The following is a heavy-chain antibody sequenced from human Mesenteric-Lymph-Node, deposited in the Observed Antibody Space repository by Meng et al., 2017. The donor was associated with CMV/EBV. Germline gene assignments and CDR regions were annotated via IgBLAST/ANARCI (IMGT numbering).Heavy chain of an antibody. J-gene: IGHJ5*02. D-gene: IGHD1-26*01. CDR2: IIPIFTTA. CDR3: ARHEYSGSYYNWFDA. CDR1: EGTFSSYV. V-gene: IGHV1-69*05. Sequence: SVKVSCKAPEGTFSSYVISWVRQAPGQGLEWMGVIIPIFTTAHYAQKFQGRVTLTTDASTSTAYMELSSLRYEDTAAYYCARHEYSGSYYNWFDAWGQGTLVTVSS.